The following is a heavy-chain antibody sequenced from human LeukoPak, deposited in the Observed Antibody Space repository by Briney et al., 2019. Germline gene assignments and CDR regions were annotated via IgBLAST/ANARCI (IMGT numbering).Heavy chain of an antibody. Sequence: PGGSLRLSCAASGFTFSSYAMHWVRQAPGKGLEWVAVISYDGSNKYYADSVKGRFTISRDNSKNTLYLQMNSLRAEDTAVYYCARGLPRAGGDAFDIWGQGTMVTVSS. CDR1: GFTFSSYA. D-gene: IGHD3-16*01. V-gene: IGHV3-30*04. J-gene: IGHJ3*02. CDR3: ARGLPRAGGDAFDI. CDR2: ISYDGSNK.